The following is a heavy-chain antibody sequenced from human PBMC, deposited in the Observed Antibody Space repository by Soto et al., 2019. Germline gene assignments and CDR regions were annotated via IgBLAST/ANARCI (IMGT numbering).Heavy chain of an antibody. CDR1: GGSISSSNW. CDR2: IYHSGST. J-gene: IGHJ4*02. CDR3: ARHDITMVRGVIMRFDY. D-gene: IGHD3-10*01. Sequence: PSETLSLTCAVSGGSISSSNWWSWVRQPPGKGLEWIGEIYHSGSTNYNPSLKSRVTISVDKSKNQFSLKLSSVTAADTAVYYCARHDITMVRGVIMRFDYWGQGTLVTVSS. V-gene: IGHV4-4*02.